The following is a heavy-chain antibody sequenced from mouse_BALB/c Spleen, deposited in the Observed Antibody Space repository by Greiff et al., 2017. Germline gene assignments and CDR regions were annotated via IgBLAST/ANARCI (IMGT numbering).Heavy chain of an antibody. CDR2: INPSSGYT. J-gene: IGHJ4*01. D-gene: IGHD1-2*01. V-gene: IGHV1-4*02. Sequence: QVQLKQSAAELARPGASVKMSCKASGYTFTSYTMHWVKQRPGQGLEWIGYINPSSGYTEYNQKFKDKTTLTADKSSSTAYMQLSSLTSEDSAVYYCARWVRLYAMDYWGQGTSVTVSS. CDR1: GYTFTSYT. CDR3: ARWVRLYAMDY.